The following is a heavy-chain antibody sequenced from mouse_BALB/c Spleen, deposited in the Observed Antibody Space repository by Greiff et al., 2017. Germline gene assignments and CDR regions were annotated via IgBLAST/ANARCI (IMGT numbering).Heavy chain of an antibody. CDR3: ARRMGAYFDY. CDR2: INPYNDGT. D-gene: IGHD2-3*01. CDR1: GYTFTSYV. V-gene: IGHV1-14*01. Sequence: LQESGDDLVKPGASVKMSCKASGYTFTSYVMHWVKQKPGQGLEWIGYINPYNDGTKYNEKFKGKATLTSDKSSSTAYMELSSLTSEDSAVYYCARRMGAYFDYWGQGTTLTVSS. J-gene: IGHJ2*01.